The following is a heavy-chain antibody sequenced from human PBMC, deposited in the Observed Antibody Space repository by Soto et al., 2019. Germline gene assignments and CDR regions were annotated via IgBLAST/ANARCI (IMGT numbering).Heavy chain of an antibody. CDR3: ATKDNGKYYFAF. CDR2: IHYSGIT. D-gene: IGHD1-26*01. Sequence: SETLSLTCGASGYSISSDNWCFWIRQPPGKGLEWIGYIHYSGITYSNPSLKSRLTMSVDTSKNQFSLQLSSVTAVDTAVYYCATKDNGKYYFAFWGQGALVTVSS. J-gene: IGHJ4*02. V-gene: IGHV4-28*01. CDR1: GYSISSDNW.